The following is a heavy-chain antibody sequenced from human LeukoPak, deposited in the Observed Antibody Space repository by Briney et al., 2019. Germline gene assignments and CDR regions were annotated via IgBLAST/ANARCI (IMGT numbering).Heavy chain of an antibody. V-gene: IGHV3-23*01. D-gene: IGHD6-6*01. CDR1: GFTVSSNY. Sequence: GGSLRLSCAASGFTVSSNYMRWVRQAPGKGLEGVSAISGSGGSTYYADSVKGRFTISRDNSKNTLYLQMNSLRAEDTAVYYCAKRVKRPLARPEIGDFDYWGQGTLVTVSS. J-gene: IGHJ4*02. CDR3: AKRVKRPLARPEIGDFDY. CDR2: ISGSGGST.